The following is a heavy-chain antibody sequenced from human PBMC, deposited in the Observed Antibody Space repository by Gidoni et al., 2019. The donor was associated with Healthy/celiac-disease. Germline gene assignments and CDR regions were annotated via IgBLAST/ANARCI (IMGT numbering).Heavy chain of an antibody. CDR1: CFTFSSYA. V-gene: IGHV3-23*01. Sequence: EVQLLESGGGLVQPGGSLRLSCAASCFTFSSYAMSWVRQAPGKGLEWVSAISGSGGSTYYADSVKGRFNISRDNSKNTLYLQMNSLRAEDTAVYYCASSAGDRGGTGYWGQGTLVTVSS. CDR2: ISGSGGST. J-gene: IGHJ4*02. CDR3: ASSAGDRGGTGY. D-gene: IGHD6-13*01.